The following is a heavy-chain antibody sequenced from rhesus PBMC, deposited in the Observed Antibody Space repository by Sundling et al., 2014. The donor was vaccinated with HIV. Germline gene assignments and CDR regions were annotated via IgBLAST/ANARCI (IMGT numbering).Heavy chain of an antibody. CDR3: VRSDLHHFDC. CDR2: IDPLISGP. Sequence: QVQLQESGPGLVKPSETLSLTCAVSGASISGGFWSWIRQLPGKGLDWIGNIDPLISGPNYNPSLKSRVTISKDTSKNQFSLEVRSVTAADTAVYYCVRSDLHHFDCWGQGVLVTVSS. CDR1: GASISGGF. V-gene: IGHV4-81*01. J-gene: IGHJ4*01. D-gene: IGHD2-39*02.